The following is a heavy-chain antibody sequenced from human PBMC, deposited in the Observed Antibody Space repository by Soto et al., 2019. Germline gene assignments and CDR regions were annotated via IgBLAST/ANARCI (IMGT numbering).Heavy chain of an antibody. CDR1: GYTFTSYG. Sequence: ASVKVSCKASGYTFTSYGISWVRQAPGQGLEWMGWISAYNGNTNYAQKLQGRVTMTTDTSTSTAYMELRSLRSDDTAVYYCARELWDIVVVVAATTVHHGGAFAIWGQGTMVTVSS. V-gene: IGHV1-18*01. CDR2: ISAYNGNT. D-gene: IGHD2-15*01. CDR3: ARELWDIVVVVAATTVHHGGAFAI. J-gene: IGHJ3*02.